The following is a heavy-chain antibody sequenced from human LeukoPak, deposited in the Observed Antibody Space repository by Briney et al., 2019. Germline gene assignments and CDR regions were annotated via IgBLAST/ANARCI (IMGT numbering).Heavy chain of an antibody. CDR1: GGSLNNYY. D-gene: IGHD4-23*01. CDR3: ARMDGGNTYPPYHYYGMDV. CDR2: VYYIGNT. Sequence: SETLSLTCTVSGGSLNNYYWTWIRQPPGKGLEWIGYVYYIGNTNYNPSLKSRVTISLDTSTNQFSLKLNSVTAADTARYYCARMDGGNTYPPYHYYGMDVWGQGTTVTVSS. J-gene: IGHJ6*02. V-gene: IGHV4-59*01.